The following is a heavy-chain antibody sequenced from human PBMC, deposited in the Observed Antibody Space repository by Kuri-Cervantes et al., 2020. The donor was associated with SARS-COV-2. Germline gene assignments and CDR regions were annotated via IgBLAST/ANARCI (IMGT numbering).Heavy chain of an antibody. D-gene: IGHD1-26*01. CDR1: GGSFSGYY. V-gene: IGHV4-34*01. CDR3: ARGGRVWELSVNDAFDI. CDR2: INHSGST. J-gene: IGHJ3*02. Sequence: SETLSLTCAVYGGSFSGYYWSWIRQPPGKELEWIGEINHSGSTNYNPSLKSRVTISLDTSKNQFSLKLSSVTAADTAVYYCARGGRVWELSVNDAFDIWGQGTTVTVSS.